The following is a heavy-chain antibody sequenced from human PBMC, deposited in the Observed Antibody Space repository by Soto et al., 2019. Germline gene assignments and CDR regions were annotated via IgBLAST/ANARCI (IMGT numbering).Heavy chain of an antibody. CDR1: GGSISSSNW. CDR2: IYHSGST. CDR3: ARDRATSITMVRGVTRGDAFDI. D-gene: IGHD3-10*01. V-gene: IGHV4-4*02. J-gene: IGHJ3*02. Sequence: SETLSLTCAVSGGSISSSNWWSWVRQPPGKGLEWIGEIYHSGSTNYNPSLKSRVTISVDKSKNQFSLKLSSVTAADTAVYYCARDRATSITMVRGVTRGDAFDIWGKGTMVTVS.